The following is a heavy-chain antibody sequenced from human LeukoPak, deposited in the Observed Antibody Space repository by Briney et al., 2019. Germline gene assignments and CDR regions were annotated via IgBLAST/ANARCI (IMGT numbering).Heavy chain of an antibody. J-gene: IGHJ4*02. CDR3: ARGDQAFDY. CDR1: GFSFNTYG. D-gene: IGHD2-2*01. Sequence: GGSLRLSCAAAGFSFNTYGMHWVRQAPGKGLEWLAVTSHDEKTKFYADSIKGRFTISRDNSKNTLYLQMNGPRTEDMAVYYCARGDQAFDYWGQGTLVTVSS. CDR2: TSHDEKTK. V-gene: IGHV3-30*03.